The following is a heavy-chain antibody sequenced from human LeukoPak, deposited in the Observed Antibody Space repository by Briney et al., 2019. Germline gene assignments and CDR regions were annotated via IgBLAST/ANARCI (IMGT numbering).Heavy chain of an antibody. D-gene: IGHD4-17*01. J-gene: IGHJ4*02. CDR2: IFSNDEK. CDR1: GFSLSNARMG. V-gene: IGHV2-26*01. CDR3: ARMATVPGPADY. Sequence: SGPTLVNPTATLTLTCTVSGFSLSNARMGVSWIRQPPGKALEWLAHIFSNDEKSYSTSLKSRLTISKDTSKSQVVLTMTNMDPVDTATYYCARMATVPGPADYWGQGTLVTVSS.